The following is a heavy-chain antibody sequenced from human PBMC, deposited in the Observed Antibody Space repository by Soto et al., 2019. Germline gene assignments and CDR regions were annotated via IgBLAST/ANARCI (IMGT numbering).Heavy chain of an antibody. V-gene: IGHV3-74*01. Sequence: GGSLRLSCAASGFTFSTYWMNWVRQTPGKGLMWVSRISPDGSNRGYADSVEGRLTVSRDNAKNTLYLQMHSLRAEDTAMYYCASWGKIVPVSPTDFDHWGEGTLVTVSS. CDR1: GFTFSTYW. CDR2: ISPDGSNR. CDR3: ASWGKIVPVSPTDFDH. D-gene: IGHD3-16*01. J-gene: IGHJ4*02.